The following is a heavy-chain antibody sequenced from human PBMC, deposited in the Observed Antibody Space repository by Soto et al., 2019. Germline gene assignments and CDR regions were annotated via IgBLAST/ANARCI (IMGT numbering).Heavy chain of an antibody. CDR3: ASCLLVVPSSIRFLCEY. CDR2: IIPIFGTP. CDR1: GGTFNNYA. V-gene: IGHV1-69*06. Sequence: QVQLVQSGAEVEKPGSSVKVSCKTAGGTFNNYAISWVRQAPGQGLEWMGGIIPIFGTPNYAQKFQDRITITADTSTNTAYMTLSNLRSDDPAVYYCASCLLVVPSSIRFLCEYWGQGTLVTVSS. J-gene: IGHJ4*02. D-gene: IGHD3-3*01.